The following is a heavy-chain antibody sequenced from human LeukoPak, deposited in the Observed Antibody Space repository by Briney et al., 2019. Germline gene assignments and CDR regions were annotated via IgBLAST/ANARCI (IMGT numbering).Heavy chain of an antibody. CDR3: ASPGGNYALLGFGY. CDR2: IDSDGSST. CDR1: GFTFSSYW. V-gene: IGHV3-74*01. D-gene: IGHD4-11*01. Sequence: GGSLRLSCAASGFTFSSYWMHWVRRAPGKGQVWVSRIDSDGSSTSYADSVKGRFTISRDNAKNTLYLQMNSLRAEDTAVYYCASPGGNYALLGFGYWGQGTLVTVSS. J-gene: IGHJ4*02.